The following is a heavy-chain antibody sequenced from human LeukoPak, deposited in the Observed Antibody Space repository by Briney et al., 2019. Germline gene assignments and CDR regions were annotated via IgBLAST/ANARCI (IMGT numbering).Heavy chain of an antibody. CDR2: INPNSGGT. Sequence: ASVKVSCKASGYTFTGYYMHWVRQAPGQGLEWMGWINPNSGGTNYAQKFQGRVTMTRDTSISTAYMELSRLRSDDTAVYYCARVGDYDILTTGFDYWGQGTLVTVSS. V-gene: IGHV1-2*02. D-gene: IGHD3-9*01. CDR3: ARVGDYDILTTGFDY. J-gene: IGHJ4*02. CDR1: GYTFTGYY.